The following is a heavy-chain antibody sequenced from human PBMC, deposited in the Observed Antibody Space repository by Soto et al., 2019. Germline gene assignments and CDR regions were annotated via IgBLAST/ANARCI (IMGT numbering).Heavy chain of an antibody. CDR2: ITGSGGDT. J-gene: IGHJ4*02. CDR3: AKGSASGRPYYFDS. CDR1: GFTFSNFV. V-gene: IGHV3-23*01. Sequence: EVQLLESGGGLAQPGGSLRLSCAASGFTFSNFVMSWVRQAPGKGLEWVSAITGSGGDTYCADSMKGRFTTSRDNSKNTLYLQMNSLRAEDTAVYYCAKGSASGRPYYFDSWGQGTLVTVSS.